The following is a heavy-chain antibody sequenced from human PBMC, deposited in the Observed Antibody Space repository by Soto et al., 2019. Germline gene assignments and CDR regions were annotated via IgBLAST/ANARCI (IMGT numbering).Heavy chain of an antibody. D-gene: IGHD4-17*01. Sequence: SETLSLTCTVSGGSVSSGSYYWSWIRQPPGKGLEWIGYIYYSGSTNYNPSLKSRVTISVDTSKNQFSLKLSSVTAADTAVYYCARQRTVTTWFITPGWFDPWGQGTLVTVSS. CDR2: IYYSGST. V-gene: IGHV4-61*01. CDR1: GGSVSSGSYY. CDR3: ARQRTVTTWFITPGWFDP. J-gene: IGHJ5*02.